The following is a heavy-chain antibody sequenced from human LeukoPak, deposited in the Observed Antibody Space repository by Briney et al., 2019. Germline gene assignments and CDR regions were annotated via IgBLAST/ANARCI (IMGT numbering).Heavy chain of an antibody. CDR2: ISDSGGTT. J-gene: IGHJ4*02. CDR3: AKDRHDSGYDGGCIFDY. CDR1: GFTFSTYA. Sequence: GGSLRLSCAASGFTFSTYAMSWVRQAPGKGLEWVSAISDSGGTTYYADSVKGRFTISRDNSKNTLYLQVNSLRAEDTAVYYCAKDRHDSGYDGGCIFDYWGQGTLVTVSS. V-gene: IGHV3-23*01. D-gene: IGHD5-12*01.